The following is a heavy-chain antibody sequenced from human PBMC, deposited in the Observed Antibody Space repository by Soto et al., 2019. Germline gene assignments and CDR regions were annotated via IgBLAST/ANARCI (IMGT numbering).Heavy chain of an antibody. CDR1: GGTFSSYA. CDR3: AKAEVGDSCFDS. V-gene: IGHV1-69*13. Sequence: SVKVSCKASGGTFSSYAISWVRQAPGQGLEWMGGIIPIFGTANYAQKFQGRVTITADESTSTAYMELSSLRSEDTAVYYCAKAEVGDSCFDSWGKGSLGTVAS. J-gene: IGHJ4*02. D-gene: IGHD1-26*01. CDR2: IIPIFGTA.